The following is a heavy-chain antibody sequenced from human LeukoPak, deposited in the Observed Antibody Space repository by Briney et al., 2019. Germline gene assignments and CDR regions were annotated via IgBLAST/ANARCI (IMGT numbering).Heavy chain of an antibody. V-gene: IGHV3-30*02. Sequence: QPGGSLRLSCAASGFTFSSYGMHWVRQAPGKGLEWVAVIWYDGSNKYYADSVKGRFTISRDNSKNTLYLQMNSLRAEDTAVYYCAKGVNYYGSGSYYNFDYWGQGTLVTVSS. J-gene: IGHJ4*02. CDR3: AKGVNYYGSGSYYNFDY. CDR1: GFTFSSYG. CDR2: IWYDGSNK. D-gene: IGHD3-10*01.